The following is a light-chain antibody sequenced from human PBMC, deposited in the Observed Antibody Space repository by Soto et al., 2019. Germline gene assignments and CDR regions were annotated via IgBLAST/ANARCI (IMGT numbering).Light chain of an antibody. CDR2: RNN. CDR1: SSKIGSNY. Sequence: CVLTQPPSASGTPGQRVTISCSGSSSKIGSNYVYWYQQLPGTAPKLLIYRNNQRPSGVPDRFSGSKSGTSASLAISGLRSEDEADYYCAAWDDSLSGYVFGTGTKVTVL. CDR3: AAWDDSLSGYV. V-gene: IGLV1-47*01. J-gene: IGLJ1*01.